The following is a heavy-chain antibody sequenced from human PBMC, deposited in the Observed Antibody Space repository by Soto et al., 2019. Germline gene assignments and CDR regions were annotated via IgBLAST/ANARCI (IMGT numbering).Heavy chain of an antibody. Sequence: EVQLLESGGGLVQPGGSLRLSCAASGFTFSSYAMSWVRQAPGKGLEWVSAISGSGGSTYYADSVKGRFTISRDNSKNTLYLQMNRLRAEDTAVYYCAKEWSEQLDDYDYYYGMDVWGQGTKVTVAS. CDR3: AKEWSEQLDDYDYYYGMDV. D-gene: IGHD6-6*01. J-gene: IGHJ6*02. V-gene: IGHV3-23*01. CDR1: GFTFSSYA. CDR2: ISGSGGST.